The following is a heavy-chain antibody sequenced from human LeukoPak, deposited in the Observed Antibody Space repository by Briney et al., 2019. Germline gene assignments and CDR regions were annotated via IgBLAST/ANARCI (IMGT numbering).Heavy chain of an antibody. CDR3: ARDDTSAHFFDY. CDR1: GFTFKIYS. Sequence: GGSLRLSCAASGFTFKIYSMNWVRQAPGKGLEWVSSISSSSHMYYADSVKGRFTISRDNAKNSLYLQMNTLRAADTAVYYCARDDTSAHFFDYWGQGTLVTVSS. J-gene: IGHJ4*02. CDR2: ISSSSHM. V-gene: IGHV3-21*01. D-gene: IGHD3-10*01.